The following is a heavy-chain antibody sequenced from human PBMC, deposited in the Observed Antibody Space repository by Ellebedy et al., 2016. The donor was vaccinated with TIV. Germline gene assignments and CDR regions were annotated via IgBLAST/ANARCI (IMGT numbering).Heavy chain of an antibody. Sequence: AASVKVSCKASGGTFSSYAISWVRQAPRQGLEWMGGIIPIFGTANYAQKFQGRVTITADESTSTAYMELSSLRAEDTAVYYGARDSSVTGVTYGHWGQGTLVTVSS. V-gene: IGHV1-69*13. CDR2: IIPIFGTA. D-gene: IGHD2-21*02. CDR1: GGTFSSYA. CDR3: ARDSSVTGVTYGH. J-gene: IGHJ4*02.